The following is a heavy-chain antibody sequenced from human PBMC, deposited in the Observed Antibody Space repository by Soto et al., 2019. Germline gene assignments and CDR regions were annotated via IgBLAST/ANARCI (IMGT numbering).Heavy chain of an antibody. CDR1: GGTFSSYA. V-gene: IGHV1-69*01. CDR3: ARGYSGYGPLGIFDY. J-gene: IGHJ4*02. D-gene: IGHD5-12*01. Sequence: QVQLVQSGAEVKKPGSSVKVSCKASGGTFSSYAISWVRQAPGQGLEWVGGIIPIFGTANYEQKFQGRVTMPADDSTRTADMELSSLRSEDTAVYYCARGYSGYGPLGIFDYWGQGALVTVSS. CDR2: IIPIFGTA.